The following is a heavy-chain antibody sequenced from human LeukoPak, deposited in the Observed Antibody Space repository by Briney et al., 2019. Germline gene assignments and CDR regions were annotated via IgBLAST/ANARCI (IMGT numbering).Heavy chain of an antibody. V-gene: IGHV4-59*01. Sequence: SETLSLTCIISNGSISDDYWSWIRQPPGKGLEWIGYIYYSGSTNYNPSLKSRATISVDRSKNQFSLKLSSLTAADTAVYYCARSAAGHQYYFDYWGRGTLVTVSS. J-gene: IGHJ4*02. CDR3: ARSAAGHQYYFDY. D-gene: IGHD2-2*01. CDR1: NGSISDDY. CDR2: IYYSGST.